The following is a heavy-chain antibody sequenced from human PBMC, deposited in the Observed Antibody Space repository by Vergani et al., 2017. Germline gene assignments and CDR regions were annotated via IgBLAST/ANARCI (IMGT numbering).Heavy chain of an antibody. CDR2: IFSNDEK. D-gene: IGHD3-22*01. V-gene: IGHV2-26*01. CDR3: ARIRRCTITMIVGPSTGYGMDV. Sequence: QVTLQESGPVLVKPTETLTQTCTVSGFSPSNARMSVSWIRQPPGKALEWLAHIFSNDEKSYSTSLKSRLTISKDTSKSQVVLTMTNMDPVDTATYYCARIRRCTITMIVGPSTGYGMDVWGQGTSVTGSS. CDR1: GFSPSNARMS. J-gene: IGHJ6*02.